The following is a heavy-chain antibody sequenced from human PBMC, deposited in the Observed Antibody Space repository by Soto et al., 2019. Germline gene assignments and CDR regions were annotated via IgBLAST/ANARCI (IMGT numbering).Heavy chain of an antibody. J-gene: IGHJ6*02. D-gene: IGHD6-6*01. CDR1: GYTFTGYY. CDR2: IIPIFGTA. CDR3: ARDQAPSSSSAIPYYYYGMDV. Sequence: QVQLVQSGAEVKKPGASVKVSCKASGYTFTGYYMHWVRQAPGQGLEWMGWIIPIFGTANYAQKFQGRVTITADESTSTAYMELSSLRSEDTAVYYCARDQAPSSSSAIPYYYYGMDVWGQGTTVTVSS. V-gene: IGHV1-69*01.